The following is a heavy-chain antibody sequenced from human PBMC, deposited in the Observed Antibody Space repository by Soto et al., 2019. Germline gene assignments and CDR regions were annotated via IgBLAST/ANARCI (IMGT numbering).Heavy chain of an antibody. V-gene: IGHV1-58*02. CDR3: AAGGRGWLRKDYYYYMDV. CDR2: IVVGSGNT. CDR1: GFTFTSSA. J-gene: IGHJ6*03. D-gene: IGHD5-12*01. Sequence: SVKVSCKASGFTFTSSAMQWVRQARGQRLEWIGWIVVGSGNTNYAQKFQERVTITRDMSTSTAYMELSSLRSEDTAVYYRAAGGRGWLRKDYYYYMDVWGKGTTVTVSS.